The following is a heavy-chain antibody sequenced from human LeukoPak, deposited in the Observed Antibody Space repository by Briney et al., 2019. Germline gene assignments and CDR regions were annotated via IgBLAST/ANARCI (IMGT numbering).Heavy chain of an antibody. Sequence: GGSLRLSCAASGFTLSSYAMHWVRQAPGKGLEYVSAISSNGGSTYYANSVKGRFTISRDNSKNTLYLQMGSLRAEDMAVYYCARMTTVTWYYFDCWGQGTLVTVSS. J-gene: IGHJ4*02. V-gene: IGHV3-64*01. CDR1: GFTLSSYA. CDR3: ARMTTVTWYYFDC. D-gene: IGHD4-11*01. CDR2: ISSNGGST.